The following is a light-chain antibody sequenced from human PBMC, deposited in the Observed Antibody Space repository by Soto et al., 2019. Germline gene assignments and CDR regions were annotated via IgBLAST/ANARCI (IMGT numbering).Light chain of an antibody. CDR2: GAS. CDR3: QEYNTWPWT. J-gene: IGKJ1*01. Sequence: ETVMTQSPATLSVSPGERATLSCRASQSVNSNLAWYQQKLGQAPRVLIYGASTRATGIPDRISGSGSGTEFILTISSLQSEDFAVYYCQEYNTWPWTFGQGTKVEIK. V-gene: IGKV3-15*01. CDR1: QSVNSN.